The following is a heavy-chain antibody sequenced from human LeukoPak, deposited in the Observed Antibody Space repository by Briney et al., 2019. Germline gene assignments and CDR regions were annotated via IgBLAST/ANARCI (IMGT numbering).Heavy chain of an antibody. CDR1: GFTFNAYW. D-gene: IGHD6-19*01. CDR3: ARVPPQWLPNRDAFDI. V-gene: IGHV3-7*01. Sequence: GGSLRLSCAASGFTFNAYWMTWVRQAPGKGLEWVANIKEDGSEKYYVDSVKGRFTISRDNAKNSLYLQMNSLRAEDTAVYYCARVPPQWLPNRDAFDIWGQGTMVTVSS. J-gene: IGHJ3*02. CDR2: IKEDGSEK.